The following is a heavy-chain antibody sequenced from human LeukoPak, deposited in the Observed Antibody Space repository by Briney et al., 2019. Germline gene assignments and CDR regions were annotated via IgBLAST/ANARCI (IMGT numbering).Heavy chain of an antibody. Sequence: SENLSLTCTVSGGSISSYYWSWIRQPPGKGLEWIGYIYYSGSTNYNPSLKSRVTISVDTSKNQFSLKLSSVTAADTAVYYCAREVTYYGMDVWGQGTTVTVSS. J-gene: IGHJ6*02. D-gene: IGHD4-23*01. CDR3: AREVTYYGMDV. CDR1: GGSISSYY. V-gene: IGHV4-59*01. CDR2: IYYSGST.